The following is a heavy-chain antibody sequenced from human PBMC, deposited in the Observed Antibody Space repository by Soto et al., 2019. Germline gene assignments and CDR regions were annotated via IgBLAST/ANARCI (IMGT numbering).Heavy chain of an antibody. V-gene: IGHV4-4*02. J-gene: IGHJ4*02. CDR3: ARSGTVSLDF. Sequence: QVQLQESGPGLVKPSGTLSLTCTVSGGSISTGNWWTWVRQSPEKGLEWIGEIFRSGNTYYNPSFKSRVTISVDNSNNQFSLRLNSVTAADTAVYYCARSGTVSLDFWGPGTLVTVSS. D-gene: IGHD4-17*01. CDR1: GGSISTGNW. CDR2: IFRSGNT.